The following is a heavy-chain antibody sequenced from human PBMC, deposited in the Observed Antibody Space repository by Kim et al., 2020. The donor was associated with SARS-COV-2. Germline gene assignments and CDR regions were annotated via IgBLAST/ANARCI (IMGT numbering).Heavy chain of an antibody. CDR3: ASSAGDPRYAFDI. V-gene: IGHV1-46*01. J-gene: IGHJ3*02. Sequence: AQTTQGRVTIPRATSTSTVYMELSSLRSEDTAVYYCASSAGDPRYAFDIWGQGTMVTVSS. D-gene: IGHD6-25*01.